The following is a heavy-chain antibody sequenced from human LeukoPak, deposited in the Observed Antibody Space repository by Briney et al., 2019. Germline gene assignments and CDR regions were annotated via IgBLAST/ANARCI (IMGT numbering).Heavy chain of an antibody. Sequence: PGGSLRLSCAASGFTVSYNYMSWVRQTPGKGLEWVPSIYRGGDTYYTDSVKGRFTISRDNSDNTLYLQMNSLRAEDTALYYCAKGNFGSGTLYIGDAFDIWGQGTVVTVSS. D-gene: IGHD3-10*01. V-gene: IGHV3-53*01. CDR1: GFTVSYNY. CDR3: AKGNFGSGTLYIGDAFDI. J-gene: IGHJ3*02. CDR2: IYRGGDT.